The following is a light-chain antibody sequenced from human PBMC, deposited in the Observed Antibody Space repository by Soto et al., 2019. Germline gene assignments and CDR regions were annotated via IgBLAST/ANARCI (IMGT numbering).Light chain of an antibody. CDR2: GAS. CDR3: QQYGSSPEGT. J-gene: IGKJ5*01. V-gene: IGKV3-20*01. Sequence: EIVLTQSPGTLSLSPGERATLSCRASQSVSSSYLAWYQQKPGQAPRLLIYGASSRATGIPDRFSGSGSGTDFTLTISRREPEDFAVYYCQQYGSSPEGTFGQGTRLEIK. CDR1: QSVSSSY.